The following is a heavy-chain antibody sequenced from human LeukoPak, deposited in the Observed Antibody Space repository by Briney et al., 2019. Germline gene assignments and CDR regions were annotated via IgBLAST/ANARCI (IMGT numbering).Heavy chain of an antibody. D-gene: IGHD3-3*01. CDR3: AKRGDFWSGYYPVDYHGMDV. CDR2: ISGSRGST. Sequence: GGSLRLSCAASGFTFSSYAMTWVRQAPGKGLEWVSAISGSRGSTYYADSVKGRFTISRDNSKNTLYLQMNSLRAEDTAVYYCAKRGDFWSGYYPVDYHGMDVWGQGTTVTVSS. CDR1: GFTFSSYA. V-gene: IGHV3-23*01. J-gene: IGHJ6*02.